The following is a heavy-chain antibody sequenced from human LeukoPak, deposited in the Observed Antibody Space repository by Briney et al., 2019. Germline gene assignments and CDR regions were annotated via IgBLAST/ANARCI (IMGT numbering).Heavy chain of an antibody. CDR2: ITATGDTA. CDR3: AGDRNSDWYSPLDY. CDR1: GFTFTKCA. J-gene: IGHJ4*02. V-gene: IGHV3-23*01. Sequence: PGGSLRLSCVASGFTFTKCAMSWIRQAPGKGLEWVAIITATGDTAYYADSVKGRFTISRDNSRNTVYMQMDSLRAEDTAIYYCAGDRNSDWYSPLDYWGQGPQVTVSP. D-gene: IGHD6-19*01.